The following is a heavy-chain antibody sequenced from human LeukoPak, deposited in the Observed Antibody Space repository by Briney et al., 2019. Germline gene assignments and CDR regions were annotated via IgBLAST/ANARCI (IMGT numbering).Heavy chain of an antibody. CDR2: IYIGGST. CDR3: ARDKSANYYYYAMDV. V-gene: IGHV3-66*01. D-gene: IGHD6-13*01. J-gene: IGHJ6*02. CDR1: GFTVSSNY. Sequence: PGGSLRLSCAASGFTVSSNYMSWVRQAPGKGLEWVSVIYIGGSTYYADSVKGRFTISRDISKNTLYLQMNSLRAEDTVVYYCARDKSANYYYYAMDVWGQGTTVTVSS.